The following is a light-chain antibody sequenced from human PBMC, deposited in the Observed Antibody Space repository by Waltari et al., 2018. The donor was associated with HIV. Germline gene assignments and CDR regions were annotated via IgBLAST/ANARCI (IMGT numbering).Light chain of an antibody. CDR3: QTWGTGFLV. CDR1: SGHSRYA. Sequence: LVLTQSPSASASLGASVKLTCTLSSGHSRYALACHQQQPEKGPRFLMRLNGDGRNITGDGIPDRFSGSSSGTERYLTISSLQSDDEADYYCQTWGTGFLVFGGGTKLTVL. J-gene: IGLJ2*01. CDR2: LNGDGRN. V-gene: IGLV4-69*01.